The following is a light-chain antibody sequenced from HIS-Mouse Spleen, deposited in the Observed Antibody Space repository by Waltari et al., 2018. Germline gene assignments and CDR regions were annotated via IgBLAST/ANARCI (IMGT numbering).Light chain of an antibody. CDR3: YSTDSSGNHRV. CDR1: ALPKKY. J-gene: IGLJ2*01. V-gene: IGLV3-10*01. Sequence: SYELTQPPSVSVSPGQTARITCSGDALPKKYAYWYQQKSGQAPCLVIYEGSKRPSGIPARFSGSSSGTMATLTISGAQVEDEADYYCYSTDSSGNHRVFGGGTKLTVL. CDR2: EGS.